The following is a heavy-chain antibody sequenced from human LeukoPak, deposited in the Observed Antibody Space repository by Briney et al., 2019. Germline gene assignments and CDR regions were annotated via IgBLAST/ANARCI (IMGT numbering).Heavy chain of an antibody. D-gene: IGHD3-3*01. CDR3: AKRYYDFWSGYPD. Sequence: GASVKVSCKASGYTFTSYGISWVRQAPGQGLEWMGWISAYNGNTNYAQKLQGRVTMTTDTSTSTAYMELRSLRSEDTAVYYCAKRYYDFWSGYPDWGQGTLVTVSS. J-gene: IGHJ4*02. CDR1: GYTFTSYG. CDR2: ISAYNGNT. V-gene: IGHV1-18*01.